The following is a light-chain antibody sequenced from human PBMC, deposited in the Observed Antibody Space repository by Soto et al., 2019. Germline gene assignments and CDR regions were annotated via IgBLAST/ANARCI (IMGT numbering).Light chain of an antibody. CDR3: QQRSNWPPEIT. J-gene: IGKJ5*01. V-gene: IGKV3-11*01. CDR2: DAS. Sequence: EIVLAQSAATLSLSPGERATLSCRASQSVSISLAWYQQKPGQAPRLLIYDASNRATGVPARFSGSGSGTDFTLTVSSLEPEDFALYYCQQRSNWPPEITFGQGTRLEIK. CDR1: QSVSIS.